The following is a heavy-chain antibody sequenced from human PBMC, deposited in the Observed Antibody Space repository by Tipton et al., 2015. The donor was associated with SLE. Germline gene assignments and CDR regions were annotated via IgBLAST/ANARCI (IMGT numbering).Heavy chain of an antibody. CDR2: ASYSGRP. J-gene: IGHJ6*03. V-gene: IGHV4-59*01. Sequence: TLSLTCTVSGGSISTFYWSWIRQPPGKGLEWIGDASYSGRPNFNPSLKSRVTVSVDKSKNQFSLNLSSVTAADSAVYYCARADDSYFYYFMDVWGKGTTVTVSS. CDR3: ARADDSYFYYFMDV. CDR1: GGSISTFY.